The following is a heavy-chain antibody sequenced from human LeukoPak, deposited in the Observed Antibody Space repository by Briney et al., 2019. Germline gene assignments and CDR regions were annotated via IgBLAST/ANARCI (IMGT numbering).Heavy chain of an antibody. Sequence: ASVKVSCKAPGYTFTGYYMHWVRQAPGQGLEWMGWINPNSGGTNYAQKFQGRVTMTRDTSISTAYMELSRLRSDDTAVYYCARGTPYYDILTGYYRYYFDYWGQGTLVTVSS. D-gene: IGHD3-9*01. CDR2: INPNSGGT. V-gene: IGHV1-2*02. J-gene: IGHJ4*02. CDR3: ARGTPYYDILTGYYRYYFDY. CDR1: GYTFTGYY.